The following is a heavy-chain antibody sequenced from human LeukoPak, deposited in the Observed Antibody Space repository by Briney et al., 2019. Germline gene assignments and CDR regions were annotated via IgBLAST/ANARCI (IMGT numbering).Heavy chain of an antibody. CDR3: ARVRITMVRGVNSNWFDP. J-gene: IGHJ5*02. CDR2: INPNSGGT. V-gene: IGHV1-2*02. CDR1: GYTFTSYY. Sequence: ASVKVSCKASGYTFTSYYMHWVRQAPGQGLEWMGWINPNSGGTNYAQKFQGRVTMTRDTSISTAYMELSRLRSDDTAVYYCARVRITMVRGVNSNWFDPWGQGTLVTVSS. D-gene: IGHD3-10*01.